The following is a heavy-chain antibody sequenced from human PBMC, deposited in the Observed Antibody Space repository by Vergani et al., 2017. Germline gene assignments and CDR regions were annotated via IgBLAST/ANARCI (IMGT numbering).Heavy chain of an antibody. CDR2: INPNSGGT. CDR3: ARSYCTGTSCFLLGDY. J-gene: IGHJ4*02. D-gene: IGHD2-2*01. Sequence: QVQMVQSGAEVEMPGASVKVSCKASGYIFTGYFIHWVRQAPGQGLEWMGWINPNSGGTNYAQKFQGRVTMTRDTSIGTAYMELSRLRSDDTAVFYCARSYCTGTSCFLLGDYWGQGTLVTVSS. CDR1: GYIFTGYF. V-gene: IGHV1-2*02.